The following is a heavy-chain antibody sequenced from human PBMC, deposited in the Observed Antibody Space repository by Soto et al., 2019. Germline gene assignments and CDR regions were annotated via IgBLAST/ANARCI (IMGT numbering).Heavy chain of an antibody. V-gene: IGHV4-59*01. Sequence: SETLSLTCTVSGGSFSPNYWSWIRQPPGKGLEWVGYIYYGGTTSYNPSLQSRVTISVDTSKNQFSLKLSSVTAADTAVYYCARRYGYAFDIWGQGTMVTVSS. CDR2: IYYGGTT. CDR3: ARRYGYAFDI. CDR1: GGSFSPNY. J-gene: IGHJ3*02. D-gene: IGHD4-17*01.